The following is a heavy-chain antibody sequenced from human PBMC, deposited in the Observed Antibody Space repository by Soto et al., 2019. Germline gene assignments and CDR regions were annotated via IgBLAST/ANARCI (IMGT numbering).Heavy chain of an antibody. CDR1: GYTFTGYY. CDR3: ARSYLIDEDSSSSPFDY. CDR2: INPNSGGT. V-gene: IGHV1-2*02. J-gene: IGHJ4*02. D-gene: IGHD6-6*01. Sequence: QVQMVQSGAEVKKPGASVKVSCKASGYTFTGYYMHWVRQAPGQGLEWMGWINPNSGGTNYAQKFQGRVTITRDTSISTAYMELSSLRSDDTAVYYCARSYLIDEDSSSSPFDYWGQGTLVTVSS.